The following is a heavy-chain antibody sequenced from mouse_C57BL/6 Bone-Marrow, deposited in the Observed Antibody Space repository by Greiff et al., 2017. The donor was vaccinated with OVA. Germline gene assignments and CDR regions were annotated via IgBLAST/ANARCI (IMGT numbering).Heavy chain of an antibody. CDR2: ISSGGSYT. V-gene: IGHV5-6*01. CDR3: ARQSSGYAMDY. D-gene: IGHD3-2*02. CDR1: GFTFSSYG. Sequence: EVKVVESGGDLVKPGGSLKLSCAASGFTFSSYGMSWVRQTPDTRLEWVATISSGGSYTYYPDSVKGRFTISRDNAKNTLYLQMSSLKSEDTAMYYCARQSSGYAMDYWGQGTSVTVSS. J-gene: IGHJ4*01.